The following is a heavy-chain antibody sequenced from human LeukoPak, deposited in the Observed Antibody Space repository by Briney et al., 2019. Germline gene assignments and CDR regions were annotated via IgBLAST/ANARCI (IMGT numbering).Heavy chain of an antibody. CDR2: ISYDGSNK. CDR1: GFILSDYN. CDR3: ARADYGGDDGASDI. D-gene: IGHD4-23*01. V-gene: IGHV3-30*04. Sequence: PGGSLRLSCAASGFILSDYNMHWVRQAPGKGLEWVAVISYDGSNKYYADSVKGRFTISRDNSKNTLYLQMNSLRAEDTAVYYCARADYGGDDGASDIWGQGTMVTVSS. J-gene: IGHJ3*02.